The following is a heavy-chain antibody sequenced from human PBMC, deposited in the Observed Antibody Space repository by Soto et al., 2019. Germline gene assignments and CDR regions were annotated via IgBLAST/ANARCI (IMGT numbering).Heavy chain of an antibody. J-gene: IGHJ5*02. D-gene: IGHD3-9*01. CDR1: GFTFSSYG. Sequence: PGGSLRLSCAVSGFTFSSYGMHWVRQAPGKGLEWVSSISSSSSYIYYADSVKGRFTISRDNSKNTLYLQMNSLRAEDTALYYCAKGISDVLTAYTSWGQGTLVTVSS. CDR3: AKGISDVLTAYTS. V-gene: IGHV3-21*01. CDR2: ISSSSSYI.